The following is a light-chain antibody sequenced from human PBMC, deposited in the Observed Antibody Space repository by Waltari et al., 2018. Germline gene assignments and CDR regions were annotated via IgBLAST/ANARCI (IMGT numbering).Light chain of an antibody. CDR2: WAS. CDR1: QSVLYSSNNKNY. CDR3: QQSYNIPYT. Sequence: DIVMTQSPDSLAVSLVERATINCKSSQSVLYSSNNKNYLAWYQQKPGQPPKLLIYWASTRESGVPDRFSGSGSGADFTLTISSLQAEDVAVYYCQQSYNIPYTFGQGTKLEIK. V-gene: IGKV4-1*01. J-gene: IGKJ2*01.